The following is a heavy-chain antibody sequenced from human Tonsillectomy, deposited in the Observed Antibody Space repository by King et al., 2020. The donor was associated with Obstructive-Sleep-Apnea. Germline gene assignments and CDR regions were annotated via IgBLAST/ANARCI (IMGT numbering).Heavy chain of an antibody. J-gene: IGHJ4*02. CDR1: GSSISSYH. CDR2: IYYSGTT. Sequence: VQLQESGPGLVKPSETLSLTCTVSGSSISSYHWTWIRPPPGKGLEWIGDIYYSGTTNYNPSLKSRVTISLDTSKNQFSLKLSSVTAADTAVYYCARALSGGYPSRFDYWGPGTLVTISS. V-gene: IGHV4-59*01. D-gene: IGHD3-10*01. CDR3: ARALSGGYPSRFDY.